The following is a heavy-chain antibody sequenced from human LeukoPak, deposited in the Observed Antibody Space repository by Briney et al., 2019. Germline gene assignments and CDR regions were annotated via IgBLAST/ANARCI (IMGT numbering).Heavy chain of an antibody. V-gene: IGHV4-38-2*02. D-gene: IGHD2-8*01. CDR2: IFHSGNT. Sequence: PSETLSLTCTVSGYSISSGYYWGWIRQPPGKGLEWIGTIFHSGNTYYNPSLKSRVTISVDTSKNQFSLKLSSVTAADTAVYYCARGGVMVAGTPYYYYYMDVWGKGTTVTVSS. CDR3: ARGGVMVAGTPYYYYYMDV. CDR1: GYSISSGYY. J-gene: IGHJ6*03.